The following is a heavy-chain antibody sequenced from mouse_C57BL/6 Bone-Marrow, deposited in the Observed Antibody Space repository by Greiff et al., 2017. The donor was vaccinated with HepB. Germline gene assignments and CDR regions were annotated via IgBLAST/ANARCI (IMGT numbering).Heavy chain of an antibody. CDR2: IDPSDSYT. D-gene: IGHD1-1*01. CDR3: ARTLYYYGSSRGDY. Sequence: QVQLQQPGAELVMPGASVKLSCKASGYTFTSYWMHLVKQRPGQGLEWIGEIDPSDSYTNYNQKFKGKSTLTVDKSSSTAYMQLSSLTSEDSAVYYCARTLYYYGSSRGDYWGQGTTLTVSS. J-gene: IGHJ2*01. V-gene: IGHV1-69*01. CDR1: GYTFTSYW.